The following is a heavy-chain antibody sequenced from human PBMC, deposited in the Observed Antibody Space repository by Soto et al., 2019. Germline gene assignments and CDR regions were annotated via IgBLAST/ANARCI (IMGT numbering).Heavy chain of an antibody. V-gene: IGHV3-7*01. J-gene: IGHJ3*02. CDR3: ARDDFYASSANDAFDI. CDR2: IKEDGSEK. D-gene: IGHD3-22*01. Sequence: PGGSLRLSCAASGFSFNKYWMSWVRQAPGKGLEWVANIKEDGSEKYYVGSVKGRFTISRDNAKNSLYLQMNSLRAEDTAVYYCARDDFYASSANDAFDIWGQGTMVTVSS. CDR1: GFSFNKYW.